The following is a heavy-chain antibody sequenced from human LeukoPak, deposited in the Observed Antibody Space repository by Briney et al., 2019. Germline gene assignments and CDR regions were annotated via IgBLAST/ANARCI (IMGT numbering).Heavy chain of an antibody. CDR3: AKGRCSGPGCDSFDY. D-gene: IGHD5-12*01. Sequence: QSGGSLRLSCAASGLVFGKYAMAWVRQAPGKGLECVLIISDDSSFTYYLDSVKGRSTIFRDNSKNTLYLHMSSLKAEDTAVYYCAKGRCSGPGCDSFDYWGQGTLVTVSS. CDR1: GLVFGKYA. CDR2: ISDDSSFT. V-gene: IGHV3-23*01. J-gene: IGHJ4*02.